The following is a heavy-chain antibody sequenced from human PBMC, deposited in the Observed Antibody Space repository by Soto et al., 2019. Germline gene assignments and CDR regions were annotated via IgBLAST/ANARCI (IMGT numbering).Heavy chain of an antibody. J-gene: IGHJ6*02. Sequence: SETLSLTCTVSGGSVSSGSYYWSWIRQPPGKGLEWIGYIYYSGSTNYNPSLKSRVTISVDTSKNQFSLKLSSVTAADTAVYYCARDNGVLWFGESDYYGMDVWGQGTTVTVSS. CDR3: ARDNGVLWFGESDYYGMDV. D-gene: IGHD3-10*01. CDR2: IYYSGST. CDR1: GGSVSSGSYY. V-gene: IGHV4-61*01.